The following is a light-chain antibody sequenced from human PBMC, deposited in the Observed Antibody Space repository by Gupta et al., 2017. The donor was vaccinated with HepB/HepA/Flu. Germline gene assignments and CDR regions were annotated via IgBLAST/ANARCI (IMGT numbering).Light chain of an antibody. V-gene: IGKV3-15*01. CDR1: ESISSH. CDR2: FAS. CDR3: QQFNNWPRT. Sequence: IATTLSPGTLSVPPRGRATLSCRASESISSHLAWYQQKPGQAPRLLIYFASTRATGIPARFSGSGSGTEFTLTITSLESEDFAVYYCQQFNNWPRTFGQGTKVEIK. J-gene: IGKJ1*01.